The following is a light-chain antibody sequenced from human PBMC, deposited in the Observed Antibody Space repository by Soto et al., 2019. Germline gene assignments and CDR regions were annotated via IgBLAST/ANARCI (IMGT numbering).Light chain of an antibody. CDR3: QQSYSSWAT. V-gene: IGKV1-39*01. CDR1: QSISNY. Sequence: DIQMTPSPSSLSASVGDRVTITCRARQSISNYLNWYQLKPGKVPKLLIYAASTLQTGVPSRFSGSGSGTDFTLTISSLQPEDSASYYCQQSYSSWATFGGGTKVEIK. J-gene: IGKJ4*01. CDR2: AAS.